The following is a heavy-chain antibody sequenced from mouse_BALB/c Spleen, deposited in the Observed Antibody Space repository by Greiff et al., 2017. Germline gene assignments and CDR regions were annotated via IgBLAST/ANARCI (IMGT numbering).Heavy chain of an antibody. V-gene: IGHV1-80*01. CDR3: ARSITTVVAKSLDY. Sequence: VQLQQSGAELVRPGSSVKISCKASGYAFSSYWMNWVKQRPGQGLEWIGQIYPGDGDTNYNGKFKGKATLTADKSSSTAYMQLSSLTSEDSAVYFCARSITTVVAKSLDYWGQGTTLTVSS. J-gene: IGHJ2*01. CDR1: GYAFSSYW. D-gene: IGHD1-1*01. CDR2: IYPGDGDT.